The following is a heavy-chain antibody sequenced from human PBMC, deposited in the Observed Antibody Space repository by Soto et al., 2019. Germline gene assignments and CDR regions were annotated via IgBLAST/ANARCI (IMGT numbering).Heavy chain of an antibody. Sequence: SETLSLTCTVSGGSVSSGSYYWSWIRQPPGKGLEWIGYIYYSGSTNYNPSLKSRVTISVDTSKNQFSLKLSSVTAADTAVYYCVRHYTIFGVVIINGMDVWGQGTTVTVSS. CDR1: GGSVSSGSYY. J-gene: IGHJ6*02. CDR2: IYYSGST. CDR3: VRHYTIFGVVIINGMDV. V-gene: IGHV4-61*01. D-gene: IGHD3-3*01.